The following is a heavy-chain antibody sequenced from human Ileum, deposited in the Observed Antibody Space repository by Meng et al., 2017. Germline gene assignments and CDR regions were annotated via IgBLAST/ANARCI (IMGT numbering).Heavy chain of an antibody. CDR3: ATAGAYRFDY. CDR1: GFTFSSYW. CDR2: INADGSTI. Sequence: VQLMRAGGGLVQPGGSLRLSCAASGFTFSSYWIHWVRQAPGQGLVWVSRINADGSTIDYADSVKGRFTISRDNAKNTLYLQMNSLRAEDTAVYYCATAGAYRFDYWGQGTLVTVSS. D-gene: IGHD3-16*02. V-gene: IGHV3-74*01. J-gene: IGHJ4*02.